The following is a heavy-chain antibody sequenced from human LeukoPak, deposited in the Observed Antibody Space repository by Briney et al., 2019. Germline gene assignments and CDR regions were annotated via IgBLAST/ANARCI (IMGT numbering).Heavy chain of an antibody. CDR2: TYYRFKWDN. J-gene: IGHJ2*01. CDR3: ARGLYRYFDL. V-gene: IGHV6-1*01. CDR1: RDSVSSNSAT. Sequence: SQTPSLTPAISRDSVSSNSATCNSIRQSPSRGLECLGRTYYRFKWDNDYAVAVKSRITINPDTSKYQCSLQLNSVTPEDTAVYYCARGLYRYFDLWSRGTLVTVSS.